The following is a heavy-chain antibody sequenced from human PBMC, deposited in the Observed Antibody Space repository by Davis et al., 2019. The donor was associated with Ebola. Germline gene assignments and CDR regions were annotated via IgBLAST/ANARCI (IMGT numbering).Heavy chain of an antibody. CDR3: ARVNTMIGVDY. D-gene: IGHD3-22*01. CDR2: IDHNGIT. J-gene: IGHJ4*02. Sequence: SETLSLTCAVYGGSFSGYYWTWIRQPPGKGLEWIGEIDHNGITNYNPSLKSRVTISVDTSKNQFSLKLSSVTAADTAVYYCARVNTMIGVDYWGQGTLVTVSS. V-gene: IGHV4-34*01. CDR1: GGSFSGYY.